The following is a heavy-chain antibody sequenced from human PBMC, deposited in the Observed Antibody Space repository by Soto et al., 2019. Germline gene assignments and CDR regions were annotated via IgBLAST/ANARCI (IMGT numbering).Heavy chain of an antibody. J-gene: IGHJ5*02. CDR1: GGSFSSGGYY. CDR3: ARVLCSMTSCYVWENWFAP. Sequence: QVQLQESGPGLVKPSQTLSLTCTVSGGSFSSGGYYWNWIRQHPGKGLEWIGYIYYSGSTSYNPSPKSRVTISVDPSQHQFSLKLNSVTAADTAVYYCARVLCSMTSCYVWENWFAPWGQGTLVTVSS. CDR2: IYYSGST. V-gene: IGHV4-31*03. D-gene: IGHD2-2*01.